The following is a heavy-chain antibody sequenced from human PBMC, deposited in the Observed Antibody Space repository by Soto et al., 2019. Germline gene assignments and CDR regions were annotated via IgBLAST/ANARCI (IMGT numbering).Heavy chain of an antibody. CDR2: IYYSGST. CDR1: GGSISSGGYY. V-gene: IGHV4-31*03. Sequence: QVQLQESGPGLVKPSQTLSLTCTVSGGSISSGGYYWSWIRQHPGKGLEWLGYIYYSGSTYYNPSLKSRVTISVDTSKNQFYLKLSSVTAADTAVYYCARVNYGDFPRIDYWGQGTLVTVSS. CDR3: ARVNYGDFPRIDY. J-gene: IGHJ4*02. D-gene: IGHD4-17*01.